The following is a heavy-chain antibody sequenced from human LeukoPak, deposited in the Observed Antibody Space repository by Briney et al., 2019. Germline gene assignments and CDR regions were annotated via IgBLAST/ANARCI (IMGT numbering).Heavy chain of an antibody. Sequence: SGPTLVNPTQTLTLTCTFSGFSLNTRGVGVGWIRQPPGRALEWLALIYWDDDRRYSPSLKSRLTITKDTSKDQVVLTMTNMDPVDTATYFCAHRKNYYDSSVFDNWGQGTLVTVSS. D-gene: IGHD3-22*01. V-gene: IGHV2-5*02. CDR3: AHRKNYYDSSVFDN. CDR1: GFSLNTRGVG. J-gene: IGHJ4*02. CDR2: IYWDDDR.